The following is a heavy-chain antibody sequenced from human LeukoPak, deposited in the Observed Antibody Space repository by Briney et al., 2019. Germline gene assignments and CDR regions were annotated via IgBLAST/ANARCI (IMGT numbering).Heavy chain of an antibody. Sequence: ASVKVSCKASGYTFTGYYMHWVRQAPGQGLEWMGVINPSGGATSFAQNFQGRITMTRDTSTSTVYMELSSLRSGDTAVYYCARSYYDTSGYQLDYWGQGTLVTVSS. J-gene: IGHJ4*02. V-gene: IGHV1-46*01. CDR1: GYTFTGYY. CDR3: ARSYYDTSGYQLDY. CDR2: INPSGGAT. D-gene: IGHD3-22*01.